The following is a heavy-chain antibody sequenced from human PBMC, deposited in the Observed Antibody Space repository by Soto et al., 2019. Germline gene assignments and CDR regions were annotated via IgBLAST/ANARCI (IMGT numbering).Heavy chain of an antibody. Sequence: EVHLLESGGGLVQPAGSLRLSCAGSGFTFSIYTMSWFRQAPGKGLEWVSSIFGNGGSTFYSASVKGRLTITRDNSGNTVYLQMRSLRAEDTAIYYCAKDFTPDSRWDIDYWGQGTLVTVSS. V-gene: IGHV3-23*01. D-gene: IGHD1-26*01. CDR3: AKDFTPDSRWDIDY. CDR1: GFTFSIYT. CDR2: IFGNGGST. J-gene: IGHJ4*02.